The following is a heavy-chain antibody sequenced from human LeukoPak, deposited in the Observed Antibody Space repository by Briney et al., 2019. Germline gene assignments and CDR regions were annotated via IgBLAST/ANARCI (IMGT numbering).Heavy chain of an antibody. J-gene: IGHJ6*02. Sequence: SETLSLTCTVSGGSISSYYWSWIRQPAGKGLEWIGRIYTSGSTNYNPSLKSRVTMSVDTSKNQFSLKLSSVTAADTAVYCCARDAQYYDILTGYFYYYYGMDVWGQGTTVTVSS. CDR3: ARDAQYYDILTGYFYYYYGMDV. D-gene: IGHD3-9*01. CDR2: IYTSGST. V-gene: IGHV4-4*07. CDR1: GGSISSYY.